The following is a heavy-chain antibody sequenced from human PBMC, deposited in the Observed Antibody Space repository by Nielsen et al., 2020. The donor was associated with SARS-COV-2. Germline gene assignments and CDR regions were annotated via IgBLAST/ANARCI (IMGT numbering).Heavy chain of an antibody. CDR1: GGSISSGGYS. J-gene: IGHJ4*02. CDR2: IYYSGST. CDR3: ASAIAAAGWFDY. V-gene: IGHV4-30-4*07. D-gene: IGHD6-13*01. Sequence: LRLSCAVSGGSISSGGYSWSWIRQPPGKGLEWIGYIYYSGSTYYNPSLKSRVTISVDTSKNQFSLKLSSVTAADTAVYYCASAIAAAGWFDYWGQGTLVTVSS.